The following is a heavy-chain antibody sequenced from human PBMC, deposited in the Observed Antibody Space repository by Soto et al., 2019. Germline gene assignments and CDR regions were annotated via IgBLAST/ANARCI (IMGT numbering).Heavy chain of an antibody. J-gene: IGHJ4*02. V-gene: IGHV4-31*03. CDR3: AREERSGYYGADY. Sequence: QVQLQETGPGLVKPSQTLSLTCTVSGYSISSGGYYWSWIRQFPGRGLEWIGYIFYDGRTGYNPSLQSRISISVDSSKNQFSLRLSSGTAADTAVYFCAREERSGYYGADYWGQGTLVTVSS. CDR1: GYSISSGGYY. CDR2: IFYDGRT. D-gene: IGHD3-3*01.